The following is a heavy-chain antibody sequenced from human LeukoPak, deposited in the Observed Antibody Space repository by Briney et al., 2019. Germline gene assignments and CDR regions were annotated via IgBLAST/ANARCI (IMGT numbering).Heavy chain of an antibody. CDR2: ISGSGGST. V-gene: IGHV3-23*01. J-gene: IGHJ4*02. D-gene: IGHD1-26*01. CDR1: GFTFSSYA. CDR3: AKGIVGATRGFDY. Sequence: GGSLRLSCAASGFTFSSYAMSWVRQAPGKGLEWVSAISGSGGSTYYADSVKGRFTISRDNSKNTLYLRMNSLRAEDTAVYYCAKGIVGATRGFDYWGQGTLVTVSS.